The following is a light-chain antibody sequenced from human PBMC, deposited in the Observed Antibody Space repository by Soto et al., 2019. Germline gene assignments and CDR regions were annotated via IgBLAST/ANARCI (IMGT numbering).Light chain of an antibody. Sequence: VLTQPPSVSGAPGQSVTISCTGSSSNIGAGYDVHWYQQRPGGAPRLLIFANSDRPSGVPDRFSASKSYTSASLTIAGLQAEDEADYYCQSYDTSLSGSGVFGTGTKVTVL. CDR2: ANS. V-gene: IGLV1-40*01. CDR1: SSNIGAGYD. CDR3: QSYDTSLSGSGV. J-gene: IGLJ1*01.